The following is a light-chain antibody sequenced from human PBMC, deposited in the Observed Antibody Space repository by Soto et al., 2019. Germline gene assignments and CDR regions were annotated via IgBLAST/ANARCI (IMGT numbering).Light chain of an antibody. Sequence: VLTQPPSVSGAPGQSVTISCTGSSSNIGAGYDVHWYQQRPGGAPRLLIFANSDRPSGVPDRFSASKSYTSASLTIAGLQAEDEADYYCQSYDTSLSGSGVFGTGTKVTVL. CDR2: ANS. V-gene: IGLV1-40*01. CDR1: SSNIGAGYD. CDR3: QSYDTSLSGSGV. J-gene: IGLJ1*01.